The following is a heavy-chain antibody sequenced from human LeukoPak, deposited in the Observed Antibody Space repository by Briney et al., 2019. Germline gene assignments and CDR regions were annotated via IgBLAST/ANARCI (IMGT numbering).Heavy chain of an antibody. CDR2: IIPIFGTA. CDR1: GYTFTSYG. D-gene: IGHD4-23*01. Sequence: GASVKVSCKASGYTFTSYGISWVRQAPGQGLEWMGGIIPIFGTANYAQKFQGRVTITADESTGTAYMELSSLRSEDTAVYYCARGTVTYYYMDVWGKGTTVTISS. CDR3: ARGTVTYYYMDV. J-gene: IGHJ6*03. V-gene: IGHV1-69*13.